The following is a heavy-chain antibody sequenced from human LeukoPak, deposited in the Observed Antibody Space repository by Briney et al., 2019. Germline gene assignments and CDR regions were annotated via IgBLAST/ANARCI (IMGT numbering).Heavy chain of an antibody. V-gene: IGHV4-59*01. J-gene: IGHJ4*02. D-gene: IGHD4-23*01. CDR2: IYYSGST. CDR3: ARGARWSDY. CDR1: GGSISSYY. Sequence: PSETLSLTCTVSGGSISSYYWSWIRQPPGKGLEWIGYIYYSGSTNYNPSLKSRVTISVDTSKNQFSLKLTSVTAADTAVYYCARGARWSDYWGQGTLVTASS.